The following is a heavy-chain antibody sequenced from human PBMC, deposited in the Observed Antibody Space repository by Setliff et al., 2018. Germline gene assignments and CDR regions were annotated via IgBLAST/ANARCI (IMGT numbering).Heavy chain of an antibody. D-gene: IGHD2-2*01. CDR1: GFTLSRFW. J-gene: IGHJ6*03. CDR3: ARSPRPPTSLDYVDV. Sequence: GGSLRLSCVTSGFTLSRFWMHWVRQVPGKGLVWVSRLHPNGITARYADSVKGRFTIYRDMAENTLYLQMNSLRAEDTAVYYCARSPRPPTSLDYVDVWGDGTMVTVSS. V-gene: IGHV3-74*01. CDR2: LHPNGITA.